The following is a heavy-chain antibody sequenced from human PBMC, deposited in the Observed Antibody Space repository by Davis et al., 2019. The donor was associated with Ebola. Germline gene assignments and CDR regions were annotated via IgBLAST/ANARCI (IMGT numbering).Heavy chain of an antibody. CDR3: ARDRRSWRVDY. D-gene: IGHD3-10*01. CDR2: IWYDGSNK. CDR1: GFTFSSYG. V-gene: IGHV3-33*01. J-gene: IGHJ4*02. Sequence: PGGSLRLSCAASGFTFSSYGMHWVRQAPGKGLEWVAVIWYDGSNKYYADSVKGRFTISRDNSKNTLYLQMNSLRAEDTAVYYCARDRRSWRVDYWGQGTLVTVSS.